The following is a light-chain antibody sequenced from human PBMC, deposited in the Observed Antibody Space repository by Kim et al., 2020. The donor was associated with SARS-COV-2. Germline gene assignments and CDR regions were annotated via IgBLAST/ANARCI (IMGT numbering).Light chain of an antibody. CDR2: RDT. CDR1: NIGTKN. CDR3: QVWDSSTGV. J-gene: IGLJ3*02. Sequence: YELTQPLSVSVALGQTARITCGGNNIGTKNVHWFQQKTGQAPVLVIFRDTNRPSGIPERFSGSNSGNTATLTISRAQPGDEADYYCQVWDSSTGVFGGGTQLTVL. V-gene: IGLV3-9*01.